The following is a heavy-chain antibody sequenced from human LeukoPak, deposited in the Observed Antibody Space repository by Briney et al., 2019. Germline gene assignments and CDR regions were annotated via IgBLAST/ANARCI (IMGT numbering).Heavy chain of an antibody. CDR3: ATVWYCGGGCYAFDY. Sequence: ASVTLSCTASGYTFTGYCMHWVRQAPAHGLEWMGRINPNSGGSTNSKTFHGRVTMTRDTSISTAYMELSRLRPDDTAVYYCATVWYCGGGCYAFDYWGQGTLVTVSS. D-gene: IGHD2-21*02. J-gene: IGHJ4*02. CDR2: INPNSGGS. CDR1: GYTFTGYC. V-gene: IGHV1-2*06.